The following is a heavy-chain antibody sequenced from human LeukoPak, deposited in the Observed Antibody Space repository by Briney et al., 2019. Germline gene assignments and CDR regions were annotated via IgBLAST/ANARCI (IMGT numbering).Heavy chain of an antibody. V-gene: IGHV3-30*18. Sequence: GGSLRLSCVASGFTFTSYGMHWVRQAPAKGLEWMAVISYDGSNKYYADSVKGRFTISRDNSKNTLYLQMNSLRAEDTAVYYCAKDRGIVVVPAAMQVDYWGQGTLVTVSS. CDR3: AKDRGIVVVPAAMQVDY. D-gene: IGHD2-2*01. CDR2: ISYDGSNK. CDR1: GFTFTSYG. J-gene: IGHJ4*02.